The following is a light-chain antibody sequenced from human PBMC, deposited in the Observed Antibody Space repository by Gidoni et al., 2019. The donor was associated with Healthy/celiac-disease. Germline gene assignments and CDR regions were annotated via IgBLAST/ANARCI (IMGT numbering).Light chain of an antibody. CDR1: SSDVGGYNY. CDR2: DVS. J-gene: IGLJ3*02. Sequence: SVSGSPGQSITISCTGTSSDVGGYNYVSWYQQHPGKASKIMIYDVSNRPAVVSNRFSGSKSGNTASLTISVLQSEDEADYYGSSYTSSSTLVFGGGTKLTVL. V-gene: IGLV2-14*03. CDR3: SSYTSSSTLV.